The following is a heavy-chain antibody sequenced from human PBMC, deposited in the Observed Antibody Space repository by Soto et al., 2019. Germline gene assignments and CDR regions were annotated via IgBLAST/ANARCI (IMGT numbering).Heavy chain of an antibody. V-gene: IGHV4-59*01. CDR1: VVSISSYY. Sequence: SETLSLTCTVSVVSISSYYWSWIRHPPGKGLEWIGYIYYSGSTNYNPSLKSRVTISADTSKNQFSLKLSSVTAADTAVYYCARAIRGPNWFDPWGQGTLVTVSS. CDR2: IYYSGST. J-gene: IGHJ5*02. CDR3: ARAIRGPNWFDP.